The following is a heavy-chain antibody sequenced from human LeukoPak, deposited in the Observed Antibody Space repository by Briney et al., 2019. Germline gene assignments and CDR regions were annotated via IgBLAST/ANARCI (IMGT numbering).Heavy chain of an antibody. CDR2: ISYDGSNK. CDR3: ARDRRYSYGQYYYYYGMDV. CDR1: GFTFSSYG. J-gene: IGHJ6*02. Sequence: GGSLRLSCAASGFTFSSYGMHWVRQAPGKGLEWVAVISYDGSNKYYVDSVKGRFTISRDNSKNTLYLQMNSLRAEDTAVYYCARDRRYSYGQYYYYYGMDVWGQGTTVTVSS. D-gene: IGHD5-18*01. V-gene: IGHV3-30*03.